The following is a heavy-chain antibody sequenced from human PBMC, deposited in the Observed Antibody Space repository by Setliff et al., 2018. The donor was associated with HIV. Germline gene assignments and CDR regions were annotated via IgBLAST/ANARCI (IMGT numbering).Heavy chain of an antibody. CDR2: ITWNGGRT. D-gene: IGHD1-20*01. V-gene: IGHV3-43D*04. CDR1: GFTFDEYA. CDR3: AKDASITGTSYYFDY. J-gene: IGHJ4*01. Sequence: SCAASGFTFDEYAMHWVRQSPGKGLEWVSLITWNGGRTSYADSVKGRFTISRDNSKNSLFLQMSSLRVEDTALYYCAKDASITGTSYYFDYWGHGTLVTVSS.